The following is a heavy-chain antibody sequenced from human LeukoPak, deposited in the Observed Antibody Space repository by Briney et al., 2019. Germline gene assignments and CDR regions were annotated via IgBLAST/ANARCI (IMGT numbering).Heavy chain of an antibody. CDR3: TTVMVYYDSSGSERYFDY. CDR1: GFTFSNYA. V-gene: IGHV3-15*01. J-gene: IGHJ4*02. Sequence: GGSLRLSCAASGFTFSNYAMSWVRQAPGKGLEWVGRIKSKTDGGTTDYAAPVKGRFTISRDDSKNTLYLQMNSLKTEDTAVYYCTTVMVYYDSSGSERYFDYWGQGTLVTVSS. D-gene: IGHD3-22*01. CDR2: IKSKTDGGTT.